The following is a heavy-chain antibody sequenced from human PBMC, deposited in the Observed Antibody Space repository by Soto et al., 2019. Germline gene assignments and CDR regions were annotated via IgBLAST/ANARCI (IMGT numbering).Heavy chain of an antibody. CDR2: IYYSGST. Sequence: PSETLSLTCTVPGGSVSSGSYYWSWIRQPPGKGLEWIGHIYYSGSTNYNPSLKSRVTISVDTSKNQFSLKLSSVTAADTAVYYCARTSYSSSRGNWFDPWGQGTLVTVSS. CDR3: ARTSYSSSRGNWFDP. D-gene: IGHD6-13*01. V-gene: IGHV4-61*01. J-gene: IGHJ5*02. CDR1: GGSVSSGSYY.